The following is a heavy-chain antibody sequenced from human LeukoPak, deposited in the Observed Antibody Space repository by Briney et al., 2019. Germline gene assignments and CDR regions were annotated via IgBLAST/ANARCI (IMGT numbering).Heavy chain of an antibody. CDR1: GFTFSSYG. Sequence: GGSLRLSCAASGFTFSSYGMHWVRQAPGKGLEWVAFIRYDGSNKYYADSVKGRFTISRDNSKNTLYLQMNSLRAEDTAVYYCARLDSYYDSSGHLPNWGQGTLVTVSS. D-gene: IGHD3-22*01. V-gene: IGHV3-30*02. J-gene: IGHJ4*02. CDR2: IRYDGSNK. CDR3: ARLDSYYDSSGHLPN.